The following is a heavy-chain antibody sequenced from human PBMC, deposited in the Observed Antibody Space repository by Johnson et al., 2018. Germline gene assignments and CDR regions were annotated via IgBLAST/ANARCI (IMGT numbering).Heavy chain of an antibody. CDR2: IYYSGST. J-gene: IGHJ3*02. CDR1: GGSISSYY. D-gene: IGHD1-26*01. CDR3: AREGIVGATTGLSAFDI. Sequence: QVQLQESGPGLVKPSETLSLTCTVSGGSISSYYWSWIRQPPGKGLEWIGYIYYSGSTNYNPSLKSRVTISVDTSKNQFSLKLSAVTAADTAMYYCAREGIVGATTGLSAFDIWGQGTMVTVSS. V-gene: IGHV4-59*01.